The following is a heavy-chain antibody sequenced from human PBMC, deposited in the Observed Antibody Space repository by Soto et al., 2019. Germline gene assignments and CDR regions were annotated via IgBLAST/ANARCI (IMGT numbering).Heavy chain of an antibody. CDR2: IYNTGST. J-gene: IGHJ4*02. D-gene: IGHD3-10*01. CDR3: ARGPGASGTYHYYFDY. V-gene: IGHV4-59*02. Sequence: PSETLSLTCTVSDDSVSTYWWGWIRQPPGKGLGWIAYIYNTGSTNYNPSLKSRVTISLDASKNQFSLKLSSVTAADTAVYYCARGPGASGTYHYYFDYWGPGTLVTVSS. CDR1: DDSVSTYW.